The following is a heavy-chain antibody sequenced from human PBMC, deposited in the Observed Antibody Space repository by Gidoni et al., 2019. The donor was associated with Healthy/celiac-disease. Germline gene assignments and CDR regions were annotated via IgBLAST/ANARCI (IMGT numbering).Heavy chain of an antibody. CDR2: ISWNSGSI. CDR3: AKDGGLQSPPKGPYYYGMDV. Sequence: EVQLVESGGGLVQLGRSLRLSCAASGFTFDDYAMHWVRQAPGKGLEWVSGISWNSGSIGYADSVKGRFTISRDNAKNSLYLQMNSLRAEDTALYYCAKDGGLQSPPKGPYYYGMDVWGQGTTVTVSS. J-gene: IGHJ6*02. CDR1: GFTFDDYA. D-gene: IGHD4-4*01. V-gene: IGHV3-9*01.